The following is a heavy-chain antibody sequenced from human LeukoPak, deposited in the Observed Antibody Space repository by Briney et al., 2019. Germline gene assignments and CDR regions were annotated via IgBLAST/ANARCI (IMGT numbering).Heavy chain of an antibody. V-gene: IGHV4-61*02. Sequence: SETLSLTCTVSGGSISSSSYYWSWIRQPAGKGLEWIGRIYTSGSTNYNPSLKSRVTMSVDTSKNQFSLKLSPVTAADTAVYYCARDLNDAFDIWGQGTMVTVSS. CDR1: GGSISSSSYY. CDR2: IYTSGST. J-gene: IGHJ3*02. CDR3: ARDLNDAFDI.